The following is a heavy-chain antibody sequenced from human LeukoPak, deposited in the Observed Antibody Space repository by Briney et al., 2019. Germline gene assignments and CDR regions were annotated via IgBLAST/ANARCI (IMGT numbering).Heavy chain of an antibody. J-gene: IGHJ5*02. V-gene: IGHV4-34*01. CDR2: INHSGST. CDR1: GGTFSGYY. D-gene: IGHD1-26*01. CDR3: ARNLPPYYWFDP. Sequence: SETLSLTCAVYGGTFSGYYWSWIRQPPGKGLEWIGEINHSGSTNYNPSLKSRVTISVDTSKNQFSLKLSSVTAADTAVYYCARNLPPYYWFDPWGPGTLVTVSS.